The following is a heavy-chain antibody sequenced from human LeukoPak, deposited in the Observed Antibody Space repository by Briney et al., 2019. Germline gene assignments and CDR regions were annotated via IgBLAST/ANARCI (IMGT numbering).Heavy chain of an antibody. J-gene: IGHJ4*02. CDR3: ARGRELTNYFDY. D-gene: IGHD1-7*01. CDR2: IYHSGTT. CDR1: GGSISSGGYS. V-gene: IGHV4-30-2*01. Sequence: SETLSLTCAVSGGSISSGGYSWSWIRQPPGKGLEWIGYIYHSGTTYYSPSLKSRVTISVDRSKNQFSLKVSSVTASDTAVYYCARGRELTNYFDYWGQGTLVTVSS.